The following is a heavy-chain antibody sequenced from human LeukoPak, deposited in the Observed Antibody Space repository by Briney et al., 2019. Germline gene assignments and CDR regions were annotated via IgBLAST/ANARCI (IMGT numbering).Heavy chain of an antibody. V-gene: IGHV3-23*01. CDR1: GFTFSSYA. CDR3: SKDDCVNGICYFDK. Sequence: NPGGSLRLSCIASGFTFSSYAMNWVRQAPGKGLEWVSGIDASNTNYADSVKGRFTISRDSSKNTLYLQMNNLRAEGTAVYYCSKDDCVNGICYFDKWGQGTLVTVSS. J-gene: IGHJ4*02. CDR2: IDASNT. D-gene: IGHD2-8*01.